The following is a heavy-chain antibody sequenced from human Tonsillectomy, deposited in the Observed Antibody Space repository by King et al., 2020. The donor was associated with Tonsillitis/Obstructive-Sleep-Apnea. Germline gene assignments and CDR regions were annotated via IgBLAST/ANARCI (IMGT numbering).Heavy chain of an antibody. V-gene: IGHV5-51*01. D-gene: IGHD3-3*01. J-gene: IGHJ5*02. CDR2: IYPGDSDT. CDR3: ARHRRYDFWGGKGIWFDP. Sequence: QLVQSGAEVKKPGESLKISCKGSGYSFTSYWIGWVRQMPGKGLEWMGIIYPGDSDTRYSPSFQGQVTISADKSISTAYLQWSSLKASDPAMYYCARHRRYDFWGGKGIWFDPWGQGTLVTVSS. CDR1: GYSFTSYW.